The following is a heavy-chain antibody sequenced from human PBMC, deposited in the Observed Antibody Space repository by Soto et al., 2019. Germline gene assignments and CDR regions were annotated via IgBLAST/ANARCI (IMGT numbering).Heavy chain of an antibody. CDR2: IYSGGST. D-gene: IGHD3-9*01. CDR3: ARFILTGYYQFDY. V-gene: IGHV3-66*02. J-gene: IGHJ4*02. CDR1: GFTVSSNY. Sequence: RGSLRLSCAASGFTVSSNYMSWVRQAPGKGLEWVSVIYSGGSTYYADSVKGRFTISRDNSKNTLYLQMNSLRAEDTAVYYCARFILTGYYQFDYWGQGTLVTVSS.